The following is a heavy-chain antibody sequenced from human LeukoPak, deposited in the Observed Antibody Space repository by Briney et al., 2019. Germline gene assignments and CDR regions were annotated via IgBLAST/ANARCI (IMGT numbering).Heavy chain of an antibody. J-gene: IGHJ4*02. CDR1: GFTSSSYA. D-gene: IGHD6-13*01. V-gene: IGHV3-23*01. CDR2: ISGSGGST. CDR3: AKHDSSWYFYY. Sequence: PGGSLRLSCSASGFTSSSYAMSWVRQAPGKGLEWVSAISGSGGSTYYADSVKGRFTISRDNSKNTLYLQMNSLRAEDTAVYYCAKHDSSWYFYYWGQGTLVTVSS.